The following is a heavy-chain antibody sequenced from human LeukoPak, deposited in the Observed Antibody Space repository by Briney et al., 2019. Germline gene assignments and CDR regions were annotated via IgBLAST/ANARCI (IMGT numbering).Heavy chain of an antibody. CDR1: GHIFTNKF. J-gene: IGHJ5*01. CDR2: IDFSGGIT. CDR3: AQSSGKLTWFDS. V-gene: IGHV1-46*01. Sequence: GASVKFSCKASGHIFTNKFLHWVRLAPGQVPEWMTLIDFSGGITTYATKFQGRITVTRDTSTSTVYMELTSLKSEDTAIYFCAQSSGKLTWFDSWGPGTPVIVSS. D-gene: IGHD3-10*01.